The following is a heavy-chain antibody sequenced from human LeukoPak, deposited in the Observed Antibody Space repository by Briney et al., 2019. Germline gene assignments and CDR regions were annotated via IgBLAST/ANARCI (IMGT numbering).Heavy chain of an antibody. Sequence: SETLSLTCTVSGGSISSGDYYWSWIRQPPGKGLEWIGYIYYSGSTYYNPSLKSRLTISVDTSKNQFSLRLSSVTAAGTAVYYCARRVVGQPDAFDIWGQGTMVTVSS. CDR2: IYYSGST. CDR1: GGSISSGDYY. D-gene: IGHD2-2*01. J-gene: IGHJ3*02. CDR3: ARRVVGQPDAFDI. V-gene: IGHV4-30-4*01.